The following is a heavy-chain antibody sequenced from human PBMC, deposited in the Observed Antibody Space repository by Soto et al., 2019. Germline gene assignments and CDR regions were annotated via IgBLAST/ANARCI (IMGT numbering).Heavy chain of an antibody. J-gene: IGHJ2*01. CDR2: IYNSGTT. V-gene: IGHV4-30-4*01. D-gene: IGHD2-15*01. CDR1: GDSINSGNYY. Sequence: HVQLQESGPGLVKPSETLSLTCTVSGDSINSGNYYWSWIRQPPGTGLEWIGYIYNSGTTFYNPYLKSRVTISLDTSKTQLSLQLTSVTAADTAVYYCAAFVGAFWYFDFWGRGTLVTVSS. CDR3: AAFVGAFWYFDF.